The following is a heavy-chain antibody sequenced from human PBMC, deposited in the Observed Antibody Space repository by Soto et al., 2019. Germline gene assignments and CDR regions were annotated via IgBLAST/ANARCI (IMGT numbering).Heavy chain of an antibody. Sequence: QVQLQESGPELVKPSQTLSLTCIVSGGSISSGGYYWSWIRQPPGKGLEWIGYIYYSGNTYYKSSLKSRINMSVDTSKNHFSLNVSSVTAADTAVYYCASSLRITMRPTEIDSWGQGTLVTVSS. CDR1: GGSISSGGYY. J-gene: IGHJ4*02. CDR3: ASSLRITMRPTEIDS. D-gene: IGHD3-10*01. CDR2: IYYSGNT. V-gene: IGHV4-30-4*01.